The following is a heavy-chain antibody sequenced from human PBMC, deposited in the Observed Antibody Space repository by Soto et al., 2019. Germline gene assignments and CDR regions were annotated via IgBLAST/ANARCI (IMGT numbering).Heavy chain of an antibody. Sequence: QAPGQGLEWMGIINPSGGSTSYAQKFQGRVTMTRDTSTSTVYMELSSLRSEDTAVYYCARDYSSSDPLYGYWGQGTLVTVSS. CDR2: INPSGGST. J-gene: IGHJ4*02. D-gene: IGHD6-6*01. CDR3: ARDYSSSDPLYGY. V-gene: IGHV1-46*01.